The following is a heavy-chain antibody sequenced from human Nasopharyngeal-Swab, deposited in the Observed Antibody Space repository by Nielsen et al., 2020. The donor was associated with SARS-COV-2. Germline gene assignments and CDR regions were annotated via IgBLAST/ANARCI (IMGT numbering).Heavy chain of an antibody. J-gene: IGHJ3*01. V-gene: IGHV3-74*01. D-gene: IGHD3-22*01. CDR2: INIDGSRA. Sequence: GESLKISCAVSGFTFTNYWMHWVRRTPGKGLVWVSRINIDGSRAGYADSVKGRFTIPRDNAKNTLFLQMNSLRAEDTAVYYCARVLDYYDSSGYDTWDVFALWGQGTMVTVSS. CDR3: ARVLDYYDSSGYDTWDVFAL. CDR1: GFTFTNYW.